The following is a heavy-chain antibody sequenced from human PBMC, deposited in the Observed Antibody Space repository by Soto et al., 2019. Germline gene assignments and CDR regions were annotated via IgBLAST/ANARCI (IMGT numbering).Heavy chain of an antibody. J-gene: IGHJ5*02. CDR2: IWYDGSKK. D-gene: IGHD3-22*01. CDR3: VREVSFRDSPAP. V-gene: IGHV3-33*01. CDR1: GFTFSNYG. Sequence: QVQLVESGGGVVQPGRSLTVSCAASGFTFSNYGMHWVRQAPDKGLEWVAVIWYDGSKKYYADSVKGRFTISRDGSKKTLNLEMNGPRVDETVVEYGVREVSFRDSPAPWGQGTLVTVSS.